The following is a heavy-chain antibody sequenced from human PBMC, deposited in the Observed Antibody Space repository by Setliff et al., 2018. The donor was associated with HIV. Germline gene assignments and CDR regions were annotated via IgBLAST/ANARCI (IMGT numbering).Heavy chain of an antibody. Sequence: PSETLSLTCTVSGGSISSTSYYWGWIRQPPGTGLEWIGSISSSGNTYYNPSLKSRVTTSVDTPKNQFSLKLNSVTAADTAVYYCARGLSFYDPGGFDYWGQGTLVTAPQ. V-gene: IGHV4-39*01. J-gene: IGHJ4*02. CDR2: ISSSGNT. CDR3: ARGLSFYDPGGFDY. D-gene: IGHD3-22*01. CDR1: GGSISSTSYY.